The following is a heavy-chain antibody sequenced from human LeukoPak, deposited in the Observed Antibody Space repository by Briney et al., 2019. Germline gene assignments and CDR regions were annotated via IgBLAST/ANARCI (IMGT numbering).Heavy chain of an antibody. CDR2: ISGSGGST. V-gene: IGHV3-23*01. D-gene: IGHD3-10*01. J-gene: IGHJ4*02. Sequence: GGSLRLSCAASGFTFSSYAMSWVRQAPGKGLEWVSAISGSGGSTYYADSVKGRFTISRDNSKNTLYLQMNSLRAEDTAVYYCATMYYFGSGSYLSRNYYFDHWGQGTLVTVSS. CDR1: GFTFSSYA. CDR3: ATMYYFGSGSYLSRNYYFDH.